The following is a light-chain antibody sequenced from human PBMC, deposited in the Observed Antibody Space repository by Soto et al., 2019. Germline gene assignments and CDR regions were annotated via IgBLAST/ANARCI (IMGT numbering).Light chain of an antibody. J-gene: IGKJ5*01. CDR2: GAS. V-gene: IGKV3D-15*01. Sequence: EIVMTQSPATLSVSPGERATLSCRASQSVSSYLAWYQQKPGQXPXXLIYGASSRATGIPDRFIVIGSGTEFTLPISRMEPEDSAVDDCHQRTSGITFGQGTRLEIK. CDR1: QSVSSY. CDR3: HQRTSGIT.